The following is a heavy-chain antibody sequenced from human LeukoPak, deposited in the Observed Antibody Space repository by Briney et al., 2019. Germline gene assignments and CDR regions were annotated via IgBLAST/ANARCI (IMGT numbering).Heavy chain of an antibody. J-gene: IGHJ4*02. Sequence: GGSLRLSCAASGFTFSSYAMSWVRQAPGKGLEWVSAVSGTGLTTYYADSVKGRFIVSRGNSKNTVYLQMNSLRSEDAAVYYCAKELMGFDYWGQGTLVTVSS. V-gene: IGHV3-23*01. CDR1: GFTFSSYA. CDR2: VSGTGLTT. CDR3: AKELMGFDY. D-gene: IGHD2-8*01.